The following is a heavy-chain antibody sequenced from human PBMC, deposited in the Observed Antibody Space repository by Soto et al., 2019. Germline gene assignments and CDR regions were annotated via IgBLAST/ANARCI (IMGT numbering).Heavy chain of an antibody. V-gene: IGHV3-11*01. D-gene: IGHD2-21*01. CDR1: GLTCSDYY. CDR2: ISSSGSTI. Sequence: GRPMRLSSAASGLTCSDYYMSWIRQAPGKGLEWVSYISSSGSTIYYADSVKGRFTISRDNAKNSLYLQMNSLRAEATAVYYCARPYPNMDWFDPWGQGTLVPVS. CDR3: ARPYPNMDWFDP. J-gene: IGHJ5*02.